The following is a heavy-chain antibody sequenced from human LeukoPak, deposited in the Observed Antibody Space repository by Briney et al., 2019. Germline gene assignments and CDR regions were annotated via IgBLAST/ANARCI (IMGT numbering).Heavy chain of an antibody. V-gene: IGHV4-34*01. CDR2: INHSGST. CDR1: GGSISSYY. CDR3: ARTAPARIRHYYYYLDV. J-gene: IGHJ6*03. Sequence: SETLSLTCTVSGGSISSYYWSWIRQLPGKGLEWIGEINHSGSTNYNPSLKSRVTISVDTSKNQFSLKLSSVTAADTAVYYCARTAPARIRHYYYYLDVWGKGTTVTVSS. D-gene: IGHD6-6*01.